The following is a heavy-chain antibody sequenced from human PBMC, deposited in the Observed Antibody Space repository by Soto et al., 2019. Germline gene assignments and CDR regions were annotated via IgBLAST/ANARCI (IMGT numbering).Heavy chain of an antibody. D-gene: IGHD1-7*01. CDR3: AGTTSYQWYYMDV. V-gene: IGHV6-1*01. CDR1: GDSVSSNSAA. CDR2: TYYRSRWYN. J-gene: IGHJ6*03. Sequence: PSQTLSLTCAISGDSVSSNSAAWNWIRQSPSRGLEWLGRTYYRSRWYNDYAVPVRSRITVNADTSKNQFSLQLTSVTPEDTAVYYCAGTTSYQWYYMDVCGKGTTVTVSS.